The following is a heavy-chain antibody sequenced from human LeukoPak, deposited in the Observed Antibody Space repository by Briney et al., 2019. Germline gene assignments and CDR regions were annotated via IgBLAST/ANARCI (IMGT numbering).Heavy chain of an antibody. CDR2: LYSSGTT. V-gene: IGHV3-53*01. D-gene: IGHD3-10*01. CDR3: ARGGFGPSDALDI. J-gene: IGHJ3*02. CDR1: GFSVSIKY. Sequence: GGSLRLSCAASGFSVSIKYMNWVRQAPGKGLEWVSILYSSGTTYYATSVKGRFTISRDNSENKLYLQMNSLRAEDTAVYYCARGGFGPSDALDIWGQGTMVTVSS.